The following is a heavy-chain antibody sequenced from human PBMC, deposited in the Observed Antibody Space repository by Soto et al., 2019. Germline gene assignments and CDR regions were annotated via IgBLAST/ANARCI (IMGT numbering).Heavy chain of an antibody. Sequence: WGSLRLSCAASGFTVISNYINWVRHAPLKGLEWVSIIYSDGTTSYADSVKGRFTISRDNFKNTLHLQMNSLRAEDTAVYYCAILSNWGQGTLVTVSS. CDR2: IYSDGTT. D-gene: IGHD6-6*01. J-gene: IGHJ4*02. V-gene: IGHV3-53*01. CDR1: GFTVISNY. CDR3: AILSN.